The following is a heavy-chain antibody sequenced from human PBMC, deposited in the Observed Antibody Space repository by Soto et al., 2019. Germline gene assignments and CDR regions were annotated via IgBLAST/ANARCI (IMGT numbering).Heavy chain of an antibody. Sequence: SETLSLTCAVYGGSFSGYYWSWIRQPPGKGLEWIGEINHSGSTNYNPSLKSRVTISVDTSKNQFSLKLSSVTAADTAVYYCERGEGSKLVRGNWFDTWGQGTLVTVSS. CDR3: ERGEGSKLVRGNWFDT. CDR1: GGSFSGYY. D-gene: IGHD3-10*01. CDR2: INHSGST. J-gene: IGHJ5*02. V-gene: IGHV4-34*01.